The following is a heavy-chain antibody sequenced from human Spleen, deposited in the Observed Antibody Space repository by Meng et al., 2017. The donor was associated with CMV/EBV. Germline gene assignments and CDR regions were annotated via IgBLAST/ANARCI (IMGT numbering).Heavy chain of an antibody. CDR2: INPNSGGT. V-gene: IGHV1-2*02. J-gene: IGHJ4*02. CDR3: ARRIAAIGPLWYFDY. Sequence: ASVKVSCKASGYTFTGYYMHWVRQAPGQGLEWMGWINPNSGGTNYAQKLQGRVTMTTDTSTSTAYMELRSLTSDDTAVYYCARRIAAIGPLWYFDYWGQGTLVTVSS. D-gene: IGHD6-13*01. CDR1: GYTFTGYY.